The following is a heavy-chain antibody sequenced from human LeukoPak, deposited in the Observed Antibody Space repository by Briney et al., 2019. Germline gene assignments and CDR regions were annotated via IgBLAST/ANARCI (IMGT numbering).Heavy chain of an antibody. Sequence: LPGGSLRLSCAASGFTFSSYGMHWVRQAPGKGLEWVTFIRYDGSNKYYTDSVKGRFTISRDNSKNTLYLQMNSLRAEDTAEYYCAKSSQADSYDSSGYYGDGYFDYWGQGTLVTVSS. V-gene: IGHV3-30*02. D-gene: IGHD3-22*01. CDR2: IRYDGSNK. J-gene: IGHJ4*02. CDR1: GFTFSSYG. CDR3: AKSSQADSYDSSGYYGDGYFDY.